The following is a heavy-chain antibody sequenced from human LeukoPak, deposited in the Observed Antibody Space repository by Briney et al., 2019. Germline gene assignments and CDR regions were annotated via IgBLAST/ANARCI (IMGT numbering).Heavy chain of an antibody. Sequence: SETLSLTCTVSGGSIRSSYYYWGWIRQPPGKGLEWIGSIYDSGSTYYNPSLKSRVTISVDTSKNQFSLKLNSVTAADTAVYYCASRSRYCSSTSCRPLDDYWGQGTLVTVSS. V-gene: IGHV4-39*01. J-gene: IGHJ4*02. CDR3: ASRSRYCSSTSCRPLDDY. D-gene: IGHD2-2*01. CDR1: GGSIRSSYYY. CDR2: IYDSGST.